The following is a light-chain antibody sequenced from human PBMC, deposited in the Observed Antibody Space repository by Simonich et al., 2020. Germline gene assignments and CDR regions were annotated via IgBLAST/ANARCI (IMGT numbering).Light chain of an antibody. J-gene: IGLJ3*02. Sequence: QSALTQPASVSGSPGQSITISCTGTSSDVGSYNLVSWYQQHPGKAHKLMIYEGSKLTSGVSNRCSGSKSGNTASLTISGLQAEDEADYYCCSYAGSSTLVFGGGTKLTVL. V-gene: IGLV2-23*01. CDR2: EGS. CDR3: CSYAGSSTLV. CDR1: SSDVGSYNL.